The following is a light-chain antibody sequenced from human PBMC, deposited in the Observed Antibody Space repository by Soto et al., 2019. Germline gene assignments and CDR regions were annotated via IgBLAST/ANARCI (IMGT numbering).Light chain of an antibody. CDR3: QSYDSSLSGGV. V-gene: IGLV1-40*01. J-gene: IGLJ3*02. Sequence: QSVLTQPPSVSGAPGQRVTISCTGSSSNIGAGYDVHWYQQLPGTAPKLLIYGNTNRPSGVPDRFSVSKSATSASLAITGLQAEDEADYDCQSYDSSLSGGVFVGGTKLTVL. CDR2: GNT. CDR1: SSNIGAGYD.